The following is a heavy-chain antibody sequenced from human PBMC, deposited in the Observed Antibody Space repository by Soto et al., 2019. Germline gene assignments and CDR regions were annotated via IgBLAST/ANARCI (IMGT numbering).Heavy chain of an antibody. CDR2: INGGDGNT. CDR3: PRDRSSHLISNWFAP. Sequence: DPAKVSCKASGYTFTSYAMPWVRQATGQRLEWMGWINGGDGNTNYSQKLTGRVTITRDTSASTAYIELRSLGAEDTAVSYCPRDRSSHLISNWFAPWGQGTLVTVSS. D-gene: IGHD3-10*01. J-gene: IGHJ5*02. CDR1: GYTFTSYA. V-gene: IGHV1-3*01.